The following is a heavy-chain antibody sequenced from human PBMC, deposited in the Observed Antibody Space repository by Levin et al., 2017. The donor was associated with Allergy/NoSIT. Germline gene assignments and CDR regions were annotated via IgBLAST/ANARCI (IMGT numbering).Heavy chain of an antibody. CDR2: ITGSGGDT. CDR1: GFTFSSHA. V-gene: IGHV3-23*01. J-gene: IGHJ6*02. D-gene: IGHD3-10*01. Sequence: GGSLRLSCAASGFTFSSHAMNWVRQAPGKGLEWVSAITGSGGDTYYAKSVKGRFTLSRDTSKSTMFLQLKRLRAEDTAVYYCAKTVDWGQEYDHYYGMDVWGQGTTVTVSS. CDR3: AKTVDWGQEYDHYYGMDV.